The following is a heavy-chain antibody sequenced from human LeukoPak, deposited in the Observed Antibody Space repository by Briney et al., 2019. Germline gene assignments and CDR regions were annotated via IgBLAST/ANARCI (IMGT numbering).Heavy chain of an antibody. V-gene: IGHV3-23*01. CDR2: ISGSGERT. J-gene: IGHJ4*02. CDR1: EFTFSSYA. D-gene: IGHD4/OR15-4a*01. CDR3: AKDLDYPSLPRVYFDN. Sequence: GGSLRLSCAASEFTFSSYAMTWVRQAPGKGLEWVSTISGSGERTYYADSVKGRFTISRDNSKNTLYLQMNTLRADDTAVYYCAKDLDYPSLPRVYFDNWGQGTLVTVSS.